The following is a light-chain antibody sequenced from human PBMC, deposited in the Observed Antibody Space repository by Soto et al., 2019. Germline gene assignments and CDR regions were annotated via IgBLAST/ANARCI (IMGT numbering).Light chain of an antibody. CDR1: QSVSSTY. J-gene: IGKJ5*01. V-gene: IGKV3-20*01. CDR3: QHYGISP. Sequence: EVVLTKSPGTLCLYPGEGAALSCRARQSVSSTYLAWYQQKPGQAPRLLIDGAGSRATGIPDRFSGSVSGTAFTLTILRLEPEDFAVYYSQHYGISPFGQGTRLDIK. CDR2: GAG.